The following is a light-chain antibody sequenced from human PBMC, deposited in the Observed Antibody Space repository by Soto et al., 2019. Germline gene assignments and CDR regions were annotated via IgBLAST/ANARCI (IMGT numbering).Light chain of an antibody. J-gene: IGKJ1*01. CDR3: QQYKTYSRA. Sequence: DIQMTQSPSTRSASVGDRVTITCRASQSINTWLAWYQQKPGEAPKLLIYEGSTLEGGVPSRFSGSGSGTEFTLTISSLQPDDFAHFYCQQYKTYSRAFGQGTKVEVK. CDR2: EGS. CDR1: QSINTW. V-gene: IGKV1-5*03.